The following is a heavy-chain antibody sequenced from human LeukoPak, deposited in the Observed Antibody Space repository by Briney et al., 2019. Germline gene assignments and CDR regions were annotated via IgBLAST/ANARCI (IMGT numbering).Heavy chain of an antibody. J-gene: IGHJ4*02. CDR1: GLTFSSYE. V-gene: IGHV3-48*03. D-gene: IGHD6-13*01. CDR2: ISSSGSPI. CDR3: ARGIAAAGSGFDY. Sequence: GGSLRLSCAASGLTFSSYEMNWVRQAPGKALEWVSYISSSGSPINYADSVKGRFTVSRDNAKNSLYLQMNSLRAEDTALYYCARGIAAAGSGFDYWGQGTLVTVSS.